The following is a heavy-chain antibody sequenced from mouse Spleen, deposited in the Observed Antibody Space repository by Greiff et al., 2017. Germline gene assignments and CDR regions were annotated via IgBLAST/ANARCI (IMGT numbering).Heavy chain of an antibody. V-gene: IGHV1-82*01. CDR3: ASLYYGSSGAMDE. CDR2: ISPGDGAT. J-gene: IGHJ4*01. D-gene: IGHD1-1*01. CDR1: CYAFRSSL. Sequence: QVHVTQSGPELVKPGASVKISCKASCYAFRSSLLPWVPQRPGPGLELIGRISPGDGATNYNGKFKGKATLTADKSSSTAYMQLSSLTSEDAAVYFCASLYYGSSGAMDEGGQGTAVTVSS.